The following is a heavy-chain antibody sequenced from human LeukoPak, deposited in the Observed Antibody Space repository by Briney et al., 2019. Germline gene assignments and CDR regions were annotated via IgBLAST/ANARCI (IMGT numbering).Heavy chain of an antibody. CDR3: ARDRSGSYYENAFDI. CDR2: IYTSGST. D-gene: IGHD1-26*01. J-gene: IGHJ3*02. Sequence: SETLSLTCTVSGGSLSSYYWSWIRQPAGKGLEWIGRIYTSGSTNYNPSLKSRVTISVDTSKNQFSLKLSSVTAADTAVYYCARDRSGSYYENAFDIWGQGTMVTVSS. CDR1: GGSLSSYY. V-gene: IGHV4-4*07.